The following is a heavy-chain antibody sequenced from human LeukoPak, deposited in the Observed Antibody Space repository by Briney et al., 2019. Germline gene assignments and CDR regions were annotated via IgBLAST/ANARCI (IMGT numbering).Heavy chain of an antibody. CDR2: IYTSGST. Sequence: PSETLSLTCTVSGGSISSYYWSWIRQPAGKGLEWIGRIYTSGSTNYNPSLKSRVTISVDTSKNQFSLKLSSVTAADTAVYYYARGPRITIFGVVIRQGAFDIWGQGTMVTVSS. J-gene: IGHJ3*02. V-gene: IGHV4-4*07. CDR1: GGSISSYY. D-gene: IGHD3-3*01. CDR3: ARGPRITIFGVVIRQGAFDI.